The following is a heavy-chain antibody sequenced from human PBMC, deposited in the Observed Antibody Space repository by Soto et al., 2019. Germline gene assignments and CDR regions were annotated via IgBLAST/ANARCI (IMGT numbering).Heavy chain of an antibody. CDR2: ISAHNGNT. V-gene: IGHV1-18*01. J-gene: IGHJ4*02. D-gene: IGHD1-1*01. CDR1: GYAFTTYG. Sequence: QVHLVQSGAEVKKPGASVKVSCKGSGYAFTTYGITWVRQAPGQGLEWMGWISAHNGNTNYAQKLQGRVTVTRDTSTSPASLELRTLSSAATAVSSCARGRYGHYWRQGALVTVSS. CDR3: ARGRYGHY.